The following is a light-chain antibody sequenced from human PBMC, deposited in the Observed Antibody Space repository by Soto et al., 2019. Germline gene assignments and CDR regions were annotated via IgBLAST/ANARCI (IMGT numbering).Light chain of an antibody. V-gene: IGLV2-14*01. CDR1: SSDVGGSNH. CDR2: EVS. Sequence: QSALTQPASVSGSPGQSITISCTGTSSDVGGSNHVSWYQQHPGKAPKVIIYEVSNRPSGVSTRFSGSKSDNTASLSISGLQAEDEADYYCSSYRSVSTVVFGGGTQLTVL. J-gene: IGLJ2*01. CDR3: SSYRSVSTVV.